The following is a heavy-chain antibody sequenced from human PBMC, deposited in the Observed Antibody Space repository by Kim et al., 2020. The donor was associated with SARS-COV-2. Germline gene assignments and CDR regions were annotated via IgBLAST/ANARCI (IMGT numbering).Heavy chain of an antibody. Sequence: GGSLRLSCAASGFTFSDYYMSWIRQAPGKGLEWVSYISSSGSTIYYADSVKGRFTISRDNAKNSLYLQMNSLRAEDTAVYYCASSYNGDYGNWFDPWGQGTLVTVSS. CDR2: ISSSGSTI. D-gene: IGHD4-17*01. J-gene: IGHJ5*02. CDR1: GFTFSDYY. V-gene: IGHV3-11*04. CDR3: ASSYNGDYGNWFDP.